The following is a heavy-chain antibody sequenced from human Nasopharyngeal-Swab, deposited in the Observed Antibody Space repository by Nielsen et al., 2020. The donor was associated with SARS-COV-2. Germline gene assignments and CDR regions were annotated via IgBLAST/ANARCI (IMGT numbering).Heavy chain of an antibody. D-gene: IGHD4-23*01. CDR3: TRAVVLGKFDY. CDR2: MNPNSGNT. V-gene: IGHV1-8*01. J-gene: IGHJ4*02. CDR1: GYTFTSYD. Sequence: ASVKVSCKASGYTFTSYDINWVRQATGQGLEWMGWMNPNSGNTGYAQKFQGRVTMTRNTSISTAYMELSCLRSEDTAVYYCTRAVVLGKFDYWGQGTLVTVSS.